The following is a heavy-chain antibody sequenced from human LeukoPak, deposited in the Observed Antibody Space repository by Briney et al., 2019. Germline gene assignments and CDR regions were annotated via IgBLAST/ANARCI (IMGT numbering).Heavy chain of an antibody. D-gene: IGHD2-21*01. Sequence: SETLSLTCTVSDYSMSSTFSWGWIRPPPGKGLEWIGSIYDGGSTYYNPSLKSRVTMSVDTSKNQFSLKLNSVTAADTAVYYCARDRDLRWFYYWGQGTLVTVSS. CDR3: ARDRDLRWFYY. J-gene: IGHJ4*02. CDR2: IYDGGST. V-gene: IGHV4-38-2*02. CDR1: DYSMSSTFS.